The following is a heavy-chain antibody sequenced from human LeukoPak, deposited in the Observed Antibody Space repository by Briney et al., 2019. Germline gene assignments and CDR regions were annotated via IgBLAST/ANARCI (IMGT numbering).Heavy chain of an antibody. Sequence: GGSLRLSCAAPGFTFSSYAMSWVRQAPGKGLEWVSAISGSGGSTYYADSVKGRFTISRDNSKNTLYLQMNSLRAEDTAVYYCAKDVADYYDSSGYEPFDYWGQGTLVTVSS. CDR1: GFTFSSYA. J-gene: IGHJ4*02. V-gene: IGHV3-23*01. CDR2: ISGSGGST. D-gene: IGHD3-22*01. CDR3: AKDVADYYDSSGYEPFDY.